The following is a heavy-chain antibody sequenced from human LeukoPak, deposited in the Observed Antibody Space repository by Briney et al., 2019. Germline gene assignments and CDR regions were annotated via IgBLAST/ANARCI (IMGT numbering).Heavy chain of an antibody. Sequence: GGSLRLSCAASGFTFSSYAMSWVRQAPGKGREWVSSFPASGGSTYYADSVKGRFTISRDNSKNSLYLQMNSLRAEDTAVYYCAKDQYDSGLFDYWGQGTLVAVSS. CDR1: GFTFSSYA. J-gene: IGHJ4*02. V-gene: IGHV3-23*01. D-gene: IGHD3-22*01. CDR2: FPASGGST. CDR3: AKDQYDSGLFDY.